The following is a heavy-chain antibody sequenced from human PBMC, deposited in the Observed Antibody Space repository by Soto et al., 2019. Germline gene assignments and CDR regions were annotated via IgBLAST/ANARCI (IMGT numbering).Heavy chain of an antibody. CDR2: MNPNSGNT. CDR1: GYTFTSYD. V-gene: IGHV1-8*01. D-gene: IGHD3-22*01. J-gene: IGHJ4*02. CDR3: ARHRNPTYYYDSSGYSPLGY. Sequence: ASVKVSCKASGYTFTSYDINWVRQATGQGLEWMGWMNPNSGNTGYAQKFQGRVTMTRNTSISTAYMELSSLRSEDTAVYYCARHRNPTYYYDSSGYSPLGYWGQGTLVTVS.